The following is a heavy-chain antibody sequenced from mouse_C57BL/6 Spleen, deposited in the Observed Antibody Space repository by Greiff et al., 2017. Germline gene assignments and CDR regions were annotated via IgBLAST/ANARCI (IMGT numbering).Heavy chain of an antibody. J-gene: IGHJ1*03. CDR3: ARFHDYDVWCAD. Sequence: VQLQQSGPELVKPGASVKISCKASGYSFTGYYMNWVKQSPEKSLEWIGEINPSTGGTTYNQKFKGKATLTVDKSSSTAYMQLPSLTSEDSAVYYCARFHDYDVWCADWGKGTPVTVSS. D-gene: IGHD2-4*01. CDR1: GYSFTGYY. V-gene: IGHV1-42*01. CDR2: INPSTGGT.